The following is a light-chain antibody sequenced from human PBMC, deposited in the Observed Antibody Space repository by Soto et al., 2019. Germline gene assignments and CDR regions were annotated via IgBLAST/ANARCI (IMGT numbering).Light chain of an antibody. CDR1: SSDIGYHNR. CDR2: EVS. J-gene: IGLJ3*02. CDR3: SSFASSATLV. V-gene: IGLV2-18*02. Sequence: QSALTQPPSVSGSPGQSVTISCTRTSSDIGYHNRVSWYQQPPGTAPKLMIYEVSTRYSGVPDRFSGSKPGNTASLTISGLQAEDEADYYCSSFASSATLVFGGGTKLTVL.